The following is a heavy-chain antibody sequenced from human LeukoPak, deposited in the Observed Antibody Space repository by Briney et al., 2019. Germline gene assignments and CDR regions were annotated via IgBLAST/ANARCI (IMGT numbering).Heavy chain of an antibody. V-gene: IGHV4-4*07. CDR2: IYTSGST. Sequence: SSETLSLTCTVSGGSISSYYWSWIRQPAGKGLEWIGRIYTSGSTNYNPSLKSRVTMSVDTSKNQFSLKLSSVTAAGTAVYYCARERGSSDGNAFDIWGQGTMVTVSS. CDR3: ARERGSSDGNAFDI. D-gene: IGHD6-13*01. J-gene: IGHJ3*02. CDR1: GGSISSYY.